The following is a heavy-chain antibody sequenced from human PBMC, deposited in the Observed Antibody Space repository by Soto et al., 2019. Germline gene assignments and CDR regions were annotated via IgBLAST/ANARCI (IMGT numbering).Heavy chain of an antibody. V-gene: IGHV4-31*03. Sequence: QVQLQESGPGLVKPSQTLSLTSTVSGGSISRGGYYWSWIRQHPGKGLEWIGYIYSSGSTYYTPSLKRRVTRPVDTSKSQFALKLSSVTAADTAVYYCARDSRGASAGYYGIDVWGQGATVTVSS. CDR1: GGSISRGGYY. J-gene: IGHJ6*02. CDR3: ARDSRGASAGYYGIDV. D-gene: IGHD6-19*01. CDR2: IYSSGST.